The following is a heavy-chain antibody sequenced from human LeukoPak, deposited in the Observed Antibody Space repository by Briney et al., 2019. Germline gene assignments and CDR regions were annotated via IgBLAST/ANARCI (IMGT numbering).Heavy chain of an antibody. D-gene: IGHD4-17*01. Sequence: PGGSLRLSCAASGFTFSSYSMNWVREAPGKGLEWGSYISSSSSNIYYADSVKSRFIISRDNAKNSLYLQMNSLRDEDTAVYYCARDRAVTTNAFDIWGQGTMVTVSS. CDR1: GFTFSSYS. J-gene: IGHJ3*02. CDR3: ARDRAVTTNAFDI. V-gene: IGHV3-48*02. CDR2: ISSSSSNI.